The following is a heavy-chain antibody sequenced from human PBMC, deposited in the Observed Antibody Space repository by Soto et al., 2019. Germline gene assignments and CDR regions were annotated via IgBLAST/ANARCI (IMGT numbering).Heavy chain of an antibody. CDR2: IYYSGST. D-gene: IGHD6-6*01. J-gene: IGHJ6*02. CDR3: ARPEGVSSSGGDYYYYYGMDV. Sequence: SLTCTVSGGSISSSSYYWGWIRQPPGKGLEWIGSIYYSGSTYYNPSLKSRVTISVDTSKNQFSLKLSSVTAADTAVYYCARPEGVSSSGGDYYYYYGMDVWGQGTTVTVSS. V-gene: IGHV4-39*01. CDR1: GGSISSSSYY.